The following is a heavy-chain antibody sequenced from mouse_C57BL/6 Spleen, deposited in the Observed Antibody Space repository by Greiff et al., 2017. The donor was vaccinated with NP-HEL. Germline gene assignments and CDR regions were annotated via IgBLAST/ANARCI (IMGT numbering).Heavy chain of an antibody. V-gene: IGHV5-17*01. CDR1: GFTFSDYG. CDR3: AREYYGNPAWFAY. D-gene: IGHD2-1*01. Sequence: EVKLMESGGGLVKPGGSLKLSCAASGFTFSDYGMHWVRQAPEKGLEWVAYISSGSSTIYYADKVKGRFTISRDNAKNTLFLQMTSLRSEDTAMYYCAREYYGNPAWFAYWGQGTLVTVSA. J-gene: IGHJ3*01. CDR2: ISSGSSTI.